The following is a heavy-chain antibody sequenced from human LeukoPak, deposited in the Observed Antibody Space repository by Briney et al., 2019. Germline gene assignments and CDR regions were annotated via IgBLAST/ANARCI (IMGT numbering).Heavy chain of an antibody. CDR3: AKDDAWLQYGN. V-gene: IGHV3-23*01. Sequence: PGGSLRLSCAASGFTFNTHGMNWVRQAPGKGLEWVSGISPNGVITYYADSVKGRFTISRDNSKGTVYLQMNSLRPEDTAVYYCAKDDAWLQYGNWGRGTLVTVSS. CDR1: GFTFNTHG. CDR2: ISPNGVIT. D-gene: IGHD5-24*01. J-gene: IGHJ4*02.